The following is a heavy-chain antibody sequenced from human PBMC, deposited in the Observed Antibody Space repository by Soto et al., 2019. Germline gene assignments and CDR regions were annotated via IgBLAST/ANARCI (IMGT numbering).Heavy chain of an antibody. V-gene: IGHV3-30*18. CDR2: ISYDGSNK. CDR3: AKDSGPGTSYYYYGMDV. CDR1: GFTFSSYG. Sequence: QVQLVESGGGVVQPGRSLRLSCAASGFTFSSYGMHWVRQAPGKGLEWVAVISYDGSNKYYADSVKGRFTISRDNSKNPLYLQRNSLRVEDTAVYYWAKDSGPGTSYYYYGMDVWGQGPTVTVSS. D-gene: IGHD1-1*01. J-gene: IGHJ6*02.